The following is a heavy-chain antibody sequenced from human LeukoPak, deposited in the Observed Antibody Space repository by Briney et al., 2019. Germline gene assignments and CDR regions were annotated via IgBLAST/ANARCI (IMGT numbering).Heavy chain of an antibody. J-gene: IGHJ3*02. V-gene: IGHV3-21*01. D-gene: IGHD6-19*01. CDR2: ISSSSSYI. CDR1: GFTFSSYS. Sequence: GGSLRLSCAASGFTFSSYSMNWVRQAPGKGLEWVSSISSSSSYIYYADSVKGRFTISRDNAKNSLYLQMNSLRAEDTAVYYCARIVFLSSGESPTQAFDIWGQGTMVTVSS. CDR3: ARIVFLSSGESPTQAFDI.